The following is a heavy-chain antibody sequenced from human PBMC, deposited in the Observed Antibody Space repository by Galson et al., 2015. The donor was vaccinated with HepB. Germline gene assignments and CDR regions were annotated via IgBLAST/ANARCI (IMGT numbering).Heavy chain of an antibody. J-gene: IGHJ4*02. CDR2: INNDGSST. V-gene: IGHV3-74*01. CDR1: GFTFSSHW. CDR3: ARSRVERAVAGTFDY. Sequence: SLRLSCAASGFTFSSHWMHWVRQAPGKGLVWVSRINNDGSSTSYADSVKGRFTISRDNAKNTLYLQMNSLRAEDTAVYYCARSRVERAVAGTFDYWGQGTLVTVSS. D-gene: IGHD6-19*01.